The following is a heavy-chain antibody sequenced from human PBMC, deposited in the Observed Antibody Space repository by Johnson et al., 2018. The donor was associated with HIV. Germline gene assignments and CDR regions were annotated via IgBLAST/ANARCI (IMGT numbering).Heavy chain of an antibody. D-gene: IGHD1-1*01. J-gene: IGHJ3*02. CDR1: GFTFDDYA. CDR3: AKATTGSDAFDI. CDR2: ISWNSCSI. V-gene: IGHV3-9*01. Sequence: VQLVESGGGLVQPGRSLRLSCVASGFTFDDYAMHWVRQAPGKGLEWVSGISWNSCSIAYADSVKGRFTISRDNAKNSLYLQMNSLRAEDTALYYCAKATTGSDAFDIWGQGTMVTVSS.